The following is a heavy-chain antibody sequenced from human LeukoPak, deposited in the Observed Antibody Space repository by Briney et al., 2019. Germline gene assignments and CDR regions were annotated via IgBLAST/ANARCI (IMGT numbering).Heavy chain of an antibody. J-gene: IGHJ5*02. V-gene: IGHV1-18*04. CDR3: AREADYSNYGWFDP. CDR1: GYTFTMYY. D-gene: IGHD4-11*01. CDR2: ISAYNGNT. Sequence: GASVKVSCKASGYTFTMYYIHWVRQAPGQGLEWMGWISAYNGNTNYAQKLQGRVTMTTDTSTSTAYMELRSLRSDDTAVYYCAREADYSNYGWFDPWGQGTLVTVSS.